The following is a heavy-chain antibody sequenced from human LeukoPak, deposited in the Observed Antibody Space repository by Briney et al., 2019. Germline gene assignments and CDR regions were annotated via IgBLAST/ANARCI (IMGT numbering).Heavy chain of an antibody. D-gene: IGHD3-9*01. J-gene: IGHJ6*02. CDR3: ARHMALVINYGMDV. Sequence: SETLSLTCTVSGGSISGSSYYWGWIRQPPGKGLEWIGSIYYSGSTYYNPSLKSRVTISVDTSKNQFSLKLSSVTAADTAVYYCARHMALVINYGMDVWGQGTTVTVSS. V-gene: IGHV4-39*01. CDR1: GGSISGSSYY. CDR2: IYYSGST.